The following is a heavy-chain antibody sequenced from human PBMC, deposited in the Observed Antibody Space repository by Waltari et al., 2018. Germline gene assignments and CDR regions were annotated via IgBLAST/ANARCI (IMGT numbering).Heavy chain of an antibody. D-gene: IGHD3-16*01. Sequence: VESGGGLVQPGGPIRLSCVASGFPFTTYPMARRPHPPGPRPGKGLEWVANIKHDGSAAYYLDSLKGRFTISRDNAKNSVYLQMSNVRAADTARYFCARLLGLASRVGGIDFFDTWGPGNMVNVSS. V-gene: IGHV3-7*03. CDR2: IKHDGSAA. CDR3: ARLLGLASRVGGIDFFDT. J-gene: IGHJ4*01. CDR1: GFPFTTYP.